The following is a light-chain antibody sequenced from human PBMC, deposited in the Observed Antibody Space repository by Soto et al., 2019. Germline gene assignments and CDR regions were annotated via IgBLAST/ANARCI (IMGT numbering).Light chain of an antibody. CDR1: SSDIGAYDY. J-gene: IGLJ1*01. V-gene: IGLV2-8*01. Sequence: QSALTQPASVSGSPGQSITISCTGTSSDIGAYDYVSWYQQHPGGVPKLLIYEVTTRPSGVPDRFSGSKSGNTASLTVAGLQADDEADYYCASYAGSNNYVFGTGTKLTVL. CDR2: EVT. CDR3: ASYAGSNNYV.